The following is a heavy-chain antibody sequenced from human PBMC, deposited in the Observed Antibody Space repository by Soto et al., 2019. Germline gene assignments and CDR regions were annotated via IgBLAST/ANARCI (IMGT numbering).Heavy chain of an antibody. CDR1: GYYSSSYW. CDR3: ARRGTLSGRHAFDV. V-gene: IGHV5-51*01. CDR2: VYVSDSET. J-gene: IGHJ3*01. Sequence: GESLKISCRGSGYYSSSYWIAWVRQMSGKGLEWLGSVYVSDSETKYSPSFQGQVTISADKYTNTAYLYWSSLKASDTAMYYCARRGTLSGRHAFDVWGEGTMVTVSS. D-gene: IGHD5-12*01.